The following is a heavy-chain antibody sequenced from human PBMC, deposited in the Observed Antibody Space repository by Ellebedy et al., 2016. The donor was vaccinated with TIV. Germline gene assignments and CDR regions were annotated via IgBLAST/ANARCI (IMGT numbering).Heavy chain of an antibody. CDR2: ISEDGGTR. CDR1: GFTFSSFG. D-gene: IGHD4-23*01. J-gene: IGHJ4*02. Sequence: GESLKISCAASGFTFSSFGIHWVRQTPDKGLEWLALISEDGGTRSYSDYVKGRFSISRNIPNNTLYLHMDSLKSEDSAVYYCASGFEYGGLSPFQDWGQGTLVTVSS. V-gene: IGHV3-30*03. CDR3: ASGFEYGGLSPFQD.